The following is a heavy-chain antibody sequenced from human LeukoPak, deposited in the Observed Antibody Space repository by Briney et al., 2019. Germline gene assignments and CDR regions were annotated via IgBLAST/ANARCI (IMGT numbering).Heavy chain of an antibody. J-gene: IGHJ4*02. Sequence: SETLSLTCTVSGGSISSYYWSWIRQPPGKGLEWIGYIYYSGSTNYNPSLKSRVTISVDTSKNQFSLKLSSVTAADTAVYYCARQGSDVEMATIPALDYWGQGTLVTVSS. CDR1: GGSISSYY. V-gene: IGHV4-59*08. D-gene: IGHD5-24*01. CDR2: IYYSGST. CDR3: ARQGSDVEMATIPALDY.